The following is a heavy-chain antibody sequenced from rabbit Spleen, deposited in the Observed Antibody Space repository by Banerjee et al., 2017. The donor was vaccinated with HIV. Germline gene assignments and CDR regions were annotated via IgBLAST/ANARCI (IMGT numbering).Heavy chain of an antibody. CDR3: ARDTSSSFSSDGMDL. CDR1: GVSFSYSSY. D-gene: IGHD1-1*01. J-gene: IGHJ6*01. Sequence: QEQLEESGGDLVKPGASLTLTCTASGVSFSYSSYVCRVRQAPGKGLEWIACIDGGSSDFTYFATWAKGRFSLSKSSSNTVTLQMTRLSTAYTATSFCARDTSSSFSSDGMDLWGPGTLVTVS. V-gene: IGHV1S45*01. CDR2: IDGGSSDFT.